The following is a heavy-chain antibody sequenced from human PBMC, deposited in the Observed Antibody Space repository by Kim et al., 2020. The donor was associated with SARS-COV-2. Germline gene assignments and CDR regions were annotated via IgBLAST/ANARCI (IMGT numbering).Heavy chain of an antibody. Sequence: GRFTISRDNSKNTLYLQMNSLRTEDTAVYFCARPQNFYGSGSYYRYFDYWGQGTRVAVSS. V-gene: IGHV3-30*01. CDR3: ARPQNFYGSGSYYRYFDY. D-gene: IGHD3-10*01. J-gene: IGHJ4*02.